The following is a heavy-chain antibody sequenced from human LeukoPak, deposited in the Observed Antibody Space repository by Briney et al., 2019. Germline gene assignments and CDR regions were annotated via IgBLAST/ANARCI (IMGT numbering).Heavy chain of an antibody. D-gene: IGHD7-27*01. V-gene: IGHV4-59*01. CDR2: IYYSGST. Sequence: PSETLSLTCTVSGGSISSYYWSWIRQPPGKGLEWIGYIYYSGSTNYNPSLKSRVTISVDTSKNQFSLKLSSVTAADTAVYYCARDIATGEDAFDIWGQGTMVTVSS. CDR3: ARDIATGEDAFDI. CDR1: GGSISSYY. J-gene: IGHJ3*02.